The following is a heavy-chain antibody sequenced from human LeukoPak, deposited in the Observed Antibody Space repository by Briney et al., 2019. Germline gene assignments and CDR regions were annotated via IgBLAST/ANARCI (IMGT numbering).Heavy chain of an antibody. D-gene: IGHD6-19*01. J-gene: IGHJ4*02. CDR3: ARDLSGPPEVYFDY. CDR1: GYSISSGYY. Sequence: SETLSLTCTVSGYSISSGYYWGWIRQPPGKGLEWIGSIYHSGSTYYNPSLKSRVTISVDTSKNQFSLKLSSVTAADTAVYYCARDLSGPPEVYFDYWGQGTLVTVSS. V-gene: IGHV4-38-2*02. CDR2: IYHSGST.